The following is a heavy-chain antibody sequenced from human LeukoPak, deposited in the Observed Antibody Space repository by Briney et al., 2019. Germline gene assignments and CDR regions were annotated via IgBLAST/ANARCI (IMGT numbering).Heavy chain of an antibody. CDR1: DDSIAMYY. CDR3: ARGRVSSSTWYSTYYYYFYMDV. V-gene: IGHV4-59*01. D-gene: IGHD1-1*01. J-gene: IGHJ6*03. CDR2: VDHTGST. Sequence: SETLSLTCSVSDDSIAMYYWTWIRQPPGKGLEWIGYVDHTGSTNFNPSLNGRVSISRDTTKNLFSLRLRSVTAADTAVYFCARGRVSSSTWYSTYYYYFYMDVWGKGTTVTVSS.